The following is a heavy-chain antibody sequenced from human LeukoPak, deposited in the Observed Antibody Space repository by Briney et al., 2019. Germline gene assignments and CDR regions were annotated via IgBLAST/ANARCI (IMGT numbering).Heavy chain of an antibody. J-gene: IGHJ6*04. D-gene: IGHD3-10*01. V-gene: IGHV1-18*04. CDR2: ISAYNGNT. Sequence: ASVKVSCKASGYTFTSYGISWVRQAPGQGLEWMGWISAYNGNTNYAQKLQGRVTMTTDTSTSTAYKELRSLRSDDTAVYYCARDYYGSGSYPNYYCYGMDVWGKGTTVTVSS. CDR1: GYTFTSYG. CDR3: ARDYYGSGSYPNYYCYGMDV.